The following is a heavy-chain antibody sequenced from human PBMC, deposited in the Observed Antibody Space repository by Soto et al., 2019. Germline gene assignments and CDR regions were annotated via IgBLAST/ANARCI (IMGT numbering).Heavy chain of an antibody. CDR1: GVSININY. CDR2: FYITGSA. J-gene: IGHJ5*02. Sequence: PSETLSLTCTVSGVSININYWSWIRQPAGKGLEWIGRFYITGSANYNPSLKSRVTMSLDKSKNQFSLKLSSVTAADTAVYYCARDDYYNSNNWFDPWGQGIQVTVPS. CDR3: ARDDYYNSNNWFDP. D-gene: IGHD3-22*01. V-gene: IGHV4-4*07.